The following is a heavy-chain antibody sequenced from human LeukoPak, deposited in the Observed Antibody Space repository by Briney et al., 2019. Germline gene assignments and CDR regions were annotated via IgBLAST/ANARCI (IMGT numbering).Heavy chain of an antibody. CDR3: ARSENYYYDSSGYYY. CDR1: GGSFSGYY. D-gene: IGHD3-22*01. Sequence: SETLSLTSAVYGGSFSGYYWSWIRQPPGKGLEWIGEINHSGSTNYNPSLKSRVTISVDTSKNQFSLKLSSVTAADTAVYYCARSENYYYDSSGYYYWGQGTLVTVSS. V-gene: IGHV4-34*01. J-gene: IGHJ4*02. CDR2: INHSGST.